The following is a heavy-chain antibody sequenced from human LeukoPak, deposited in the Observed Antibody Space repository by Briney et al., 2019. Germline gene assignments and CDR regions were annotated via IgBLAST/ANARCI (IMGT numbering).Heavy chain of an antibody. V-gene: IGHV4-59*01. Sequence: SETLSLTCTVSGGSISSYYWSWIRQPPGKGLEWIGYIFYSGSTNYNPSLKSRVTISVDTSKNQFSLKLNSVTAADTAVYYCARGGPVGAPIGFWGQGTLVTVSS. J-gene: IGHJ4*02. D-gene: IGHD1-26*01. CDR2: IFYSGST. CDR3: ARGGPVGAPIGF. CDR1: GGSISSYY.